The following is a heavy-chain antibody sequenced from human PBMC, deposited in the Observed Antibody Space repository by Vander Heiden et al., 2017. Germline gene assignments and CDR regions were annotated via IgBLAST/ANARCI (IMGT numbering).Heavy chain of an antibody. D-gene: IGHD3-22*01. V-gene: IGHV6-1*01. Sequence: QVQLQQSGPGLVKPSQTPSLTCAISGDSVFSNSAAWNWIRQSPARGLEWLGRTYYRPKWYNDYAVSVKSRITINPDTSKNQFALQLNSVTPEDTAVYYCARDRPFTRIVVGTVYYYYYGMDVWGQGTTVTVSS. CDR2: TYYRPKWYN. J-gene: IGHJ6*02. CDR3: ARDRPFTRIVVGTVYYYYYGMDV. CDR1: GDSVFSNSAA.